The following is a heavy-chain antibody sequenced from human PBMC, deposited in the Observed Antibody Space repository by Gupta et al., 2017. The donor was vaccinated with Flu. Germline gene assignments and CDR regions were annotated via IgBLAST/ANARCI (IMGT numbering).Heavy chain of an antibody. J-gene: IGHJ4*02. V-gene: IGHV4-4*07. D-gene: IGHD2-21*02. Sequence: YYWSWIRQPAGKGLEWIERVHTSGNTKYNTTRKSRVTMSVETTKNQFSLKVTSVTAADTAVYYCARELTYCGGDCYSVFNNWGQGTLVTVSS. CDR3: ARELTYCGGDCYSVFNN. CDR1: YY. CDR2: VHTSGNT.